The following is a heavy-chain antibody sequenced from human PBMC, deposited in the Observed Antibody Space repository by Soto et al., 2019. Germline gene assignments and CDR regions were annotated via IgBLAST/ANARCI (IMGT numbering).Heavy chain of an antibody. V-gene: IGHV3-30*19. CDR2: ISKDGLDR. Sequence: VGSLRLSCVVSGFTFSDFGMHWVRQSPGEGLAWVASISKDGLDRYYSESVKGRFTISRDDSKNTVFLQMNSLKVEDTAAYFCASPREGQWLVFDHWGQRTLVTVSS. CDR3: ASPREGQWLVFDH. D-gene: IGHD6-19*01. CDR1: GFTFSDFG. J-gene: IGHJ4*02.